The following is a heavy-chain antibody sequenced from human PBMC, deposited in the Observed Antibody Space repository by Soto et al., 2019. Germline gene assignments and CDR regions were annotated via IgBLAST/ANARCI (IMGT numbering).Heavy chain of an antibody. D-gene: IGHD2-2*03. CDR1: GFYFRDFW. CDR2: INLDGSQK. V-gene: IGHV3-7*03. CDR3: ARDQAAGYYDY. Sequence: PGGSLRLSCVESGFYFRDFWMSWVRQAPGRGLEWVANINLDGSQKSYVDSVKGRFTISRDNAKNSLYLQMNNLRPEDTAVYYCARDQAAGYYDYWGQGT. J-gene: IGHJ4*02.